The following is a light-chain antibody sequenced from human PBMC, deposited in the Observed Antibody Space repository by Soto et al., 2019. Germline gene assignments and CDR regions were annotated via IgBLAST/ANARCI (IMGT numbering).Light chain of an antibody. CDR2: DVS. CDR1: SSDVGGYDY. J-gene: IGLJ2*01. CDR3: CSYAGTYSLV. Sequence: QSVLTQPRSVSGSPGQSVTISCTGTSSDVGGYDYISWYQQHPGKAPKLMIYDVSKRPSGVPDRFSGSKSGNTASLTISGLQPEDEADYSCCSYAGTYSLVFGGGTKLTVL. V-gene: IGLV2-11*01.